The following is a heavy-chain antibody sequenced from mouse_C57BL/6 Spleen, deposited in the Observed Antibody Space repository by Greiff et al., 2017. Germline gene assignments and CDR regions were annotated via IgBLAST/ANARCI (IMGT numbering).Heavy chain of an antibody. CDR3: AREAIYDGYPYAMDY. CDR1: GFTFSSYA. Sequence: EVKVVESGGGLVKPGGSLKLSCAASGFTFSSYAMSWVRQTPEKRLEWVATISDGGSYTYYPDNVKGRFTISRDNAKNNLYLQMSHLKSEDTAMYYCAREAIYDGYPYAMDYWGQGTSVTVSS. CDR2: ISDGGSYT. J-gene: IGHJ4*01. D-gene: IGHD2-3*01. V-gene: IGHV5-4*01.